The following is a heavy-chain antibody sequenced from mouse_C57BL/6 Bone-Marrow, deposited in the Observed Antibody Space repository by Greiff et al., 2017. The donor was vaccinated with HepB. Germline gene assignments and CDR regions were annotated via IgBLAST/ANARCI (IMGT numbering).Heavy chain of an antibody. D-gene: IGHD3-3*01. CDR1: GYTFTSYW. Sequence: QVQLQQSGAELVKPGASVKLSCKASGYTFTSYWMQWVKQRPGQGLEWIGEIDPSDSYTNYNQKFKGKATLTVDTSSSTAYMQLSSLTSEDSAVYYCAREGARRYAMDYWGQGTSVTVSS. CDR3: AREGARRYAMDY. CDR2: IDPSDSYT. J-gene: IGHJ4*01. V-gene: IGHV1-50*01.